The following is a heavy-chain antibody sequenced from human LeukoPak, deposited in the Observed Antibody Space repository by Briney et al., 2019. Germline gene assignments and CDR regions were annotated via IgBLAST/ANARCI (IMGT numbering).Heavy chain of an antibody. CDR2: IYTSGST. D-gene: IGHD4-23*01. V-gene: IGHV4-4*09. J-gene: IGHJ2*01. CDR1: GGSISSYY. Sequence: PSETLSLTCTVSGGSISSYYWSWIRQPPGKGLEWIGYIYTSGSTNYNPSLKSRVTISVDTSKNQFSLKLSSVTAADTAVYYCARHGTTVVTLYWYFDLWGRGTLVTVSS. CDR3: ARHGTTVVTLYWYFDL.